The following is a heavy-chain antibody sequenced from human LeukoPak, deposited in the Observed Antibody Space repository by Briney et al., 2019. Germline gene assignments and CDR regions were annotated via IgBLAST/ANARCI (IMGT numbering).Heavy chain of an antibody. V-gene: IGHV1-24*01. CDR2: FDPEDGET. CDR3: ATVLPCSGGSCYFDY. D-gene: IGHD2-15*01. CDR1: GYTLTELS. Sequence: ASVKVSCKVSGYTLTELSMHWVRQAPGKGLEWMGGFDPEDGETIYAQKFQGRVTMTEDTSTDTAYIELSSLRSEDTAVYYCATVLPCSGGSCYFDYWGQGTLVTVSS. J-gene: IGHJ4*02.